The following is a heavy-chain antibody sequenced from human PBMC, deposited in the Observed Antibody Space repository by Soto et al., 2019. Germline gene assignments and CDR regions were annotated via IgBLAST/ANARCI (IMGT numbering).Heavy chain of an antibody. V-gene: IGHV1-46*01. Sequence: GASVKVSCKASGYTFTSYYMHWVRQAPGQGLEWMGRINPSNGSTKYSQKFQGRVTITRDTSASTAYMELSSLRSEDTAVYYCARPVPYYDILTGYQPFDYWGQGTLVTVSS. CDR2: INPSNGST. CDR3: ARPVPYYDILTGYQPFDY. CDR1: GYTFTSYY. D-gene: IGHD3-9*01. J-gene: IGHJ4*02.